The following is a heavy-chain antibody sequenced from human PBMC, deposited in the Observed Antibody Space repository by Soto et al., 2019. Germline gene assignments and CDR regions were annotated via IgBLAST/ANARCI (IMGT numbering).Heavy chain of an antibody. Sequence: PGGSLRLSCAASGFTFSSYGMHRVRQAPGKGLEWVAVVSYDGSNKYYVDSVKGRFTISRDNSKNTLYLQMNSLRAEDTAVYYCARGGIAAPWYYGMDVWRHGTTVTVSS. CDR3: ARGGIAAPWYYGMDV. CDR1: GFTFSSYG. J-gene: IGHJ6*02. D-gene: IGHD6-13*01. V-gene: IGHV3-30*03. CDR2: VSYDGSNK.